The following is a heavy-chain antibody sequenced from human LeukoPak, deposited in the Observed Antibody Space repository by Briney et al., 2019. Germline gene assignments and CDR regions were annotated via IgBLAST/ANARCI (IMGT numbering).Heavy chain of an antibody. CDR2: IKQDGSEK. CDR3: ARDPLSSITMVRGVIDY. J-gene: IGHJ4*02. Sequence: GGSLRLSCAASGFTFSSYAMTWVRQAPGKGLEWVANIKQDGSEKYYVDSVKGRFTISRDNAKNSLYLQMNSLRAEDTAVYYCARDPLSSITMVRGVIDYWGQGTLVTVSS. V-gene: IGHV3-7*01. D-gene: IGHD3-10*01. CDR1: GFTFSSYA.